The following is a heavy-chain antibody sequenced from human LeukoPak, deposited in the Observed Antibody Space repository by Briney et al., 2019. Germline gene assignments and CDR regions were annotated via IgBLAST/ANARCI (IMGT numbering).Heavy chain of an antibody. V-gene: IGHV3-30*18. CDR3: AKAYCGGVCHIDY. J-gene: IGHJ4*02. Sequence: GGSLRLSCAASGFTFSSYGMHWVRQAPGKGLEWVAVISYDGSNKYYADSVKGRFTISRDNSKNTLYLQMNSLRAEDTAVYYCAKAYCGGVCHIDYWGQGTLVTVSS. D-gene: IGHD2-21*02. CDR1: GFTFSSYG. CDR2: ISYDGSNK.